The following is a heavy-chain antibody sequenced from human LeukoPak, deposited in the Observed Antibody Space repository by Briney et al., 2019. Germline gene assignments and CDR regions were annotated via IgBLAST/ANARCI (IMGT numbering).Heavy chain of an antibody. Sequence: GGSLRLSCASSGFSFERHTMHWVRQVSGKGLELVSLISWDGGRTVYADLVKGRFAISRDNSKNSLYLQMNSLTTEDTAFYYCAKETQFYYDTGASYYFDHWGQGALVTVSS. CDR3: AKETQFYYDTGASYYFDH. V-gene: IGHV3-43*01. D-gene: IGHD3-22*01. CDR2: ISWDGGRT. CDR1: GFSFERHT. J-gene: IGHJ4*02.